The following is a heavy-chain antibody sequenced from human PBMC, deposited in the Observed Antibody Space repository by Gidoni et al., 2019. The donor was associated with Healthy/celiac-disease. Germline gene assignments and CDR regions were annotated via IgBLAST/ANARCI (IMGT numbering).Heavy chain of an antibody. CDR2: ISGSGGST. CDR3: AKDQVATIFNDYYYYGMDV. Sequence: EVQLLESGGGLVQPGGSLRLSCAASGFTFSSYAMSWVRQAPGKGLEWVSAISGSGGSTYYADSVKGRFTISRDNSKNTLYLRMNSLRAEDTAVYYCAKDQVATIFNDYYYYGMDVWGQGTTVTVSS. D-gene: IGHD5-12*01. V-gene: IGHV3-23*01. CDR1: GFTFSSYA. J-gene: IGHJ6*02.